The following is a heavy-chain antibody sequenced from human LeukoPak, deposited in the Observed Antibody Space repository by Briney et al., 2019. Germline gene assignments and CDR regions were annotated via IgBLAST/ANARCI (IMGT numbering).Heavy chain of an antibody. CDR2: ISWNSGSI. J-gene: IGHJ4*02. CDR3: AKDNSHYYDSSGHFDY. V-gene: IGHV3-9*01. D-gene: IGHD3-22*01. Sequence: GGSLRLSCAASGFTFDDYAMHWVRQAPGKGLEWVSGISWNSGSIGYADSVKGRFTISRDNAKNSLYLQMNSLRAEYTALYYCAKDNSHYYDSSGHFDYWGQGTLVTVSS. CDR1: GFTFDDYA.